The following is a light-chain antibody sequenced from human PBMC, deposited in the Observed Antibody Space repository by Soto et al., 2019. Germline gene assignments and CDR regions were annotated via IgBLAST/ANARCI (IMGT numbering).Light chain of an antibody. V-gene: IGKV3-15*01. J-gene: IGKJ1*01. Sequence: EIVMTQSPATLSVSPGERATLSCRASQSVSSYLAWYQQKAGQAPRLLIYGASTRATGIPARFSGSGSGTEFTLTISSLQSEDFAVYFCQQYNYWPPDTFGQGTKVEIK. CDR3: QQYNYWPPDT. CDR1: QSVSSY. CDR2: GAS.